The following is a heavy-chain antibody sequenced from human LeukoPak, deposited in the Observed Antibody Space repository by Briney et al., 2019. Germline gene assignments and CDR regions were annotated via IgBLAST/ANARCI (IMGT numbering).Heavy chain of an antibody. Sequence: ASVKVSCKASGYTXTGYYMHGVRQAPGQGLEWMGWINTKSGDTNYARTLQGRVTMTTDTSGNTAYMELRSLRSDDTAVYYCARESGHCSGDNCFYFFDLWGQGFLVSVSS. J-gene: IGHJ4*02. CDR2: INTKSGDT. D-gene: IGHD2-8*02. CDR1: GYTXTGYY. V-gene: IGHV1-2*02. CDR3: ARESGHCSGDNCFYFFDL.